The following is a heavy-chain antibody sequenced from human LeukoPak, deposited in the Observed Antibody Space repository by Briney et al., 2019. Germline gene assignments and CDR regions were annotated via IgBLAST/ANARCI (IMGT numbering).Heavy chain of an antibody. CDR1: GGSINSYY. V-gene: IGHV4-59*01. Sequence: SETLSLTCTVSGGSINSYYWSWIRQPPGRGLEWIGSIHYSGSTSYNPSLRSRVTISVDKSKNQFFLKLSSVTATDTAVYYCAREVVTQARVNYFDYWGQGTLVTVSS. J-gene: IGHJ4*02. D-gene: IGHD4-23*01. CDR2: IHYSGST. CDR3: AREVVTQARVNYFDY.